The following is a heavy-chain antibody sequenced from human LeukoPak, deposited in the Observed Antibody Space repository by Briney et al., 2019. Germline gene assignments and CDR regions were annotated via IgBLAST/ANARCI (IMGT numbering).Heavy chain of an antibody. CDR2: INPNSGGT. V-gene: IGHV1-2*02. CDR3: ARGGGNDASDI. Sequence: RASVKVSCKASVYTFTGYIMHWVRQAPGQGLEWMGWINPNSGGTNFAQKFQRRVTMTRDTSISTAYIERSRLRSDDTAVYYCARGGGNDASDIWGQGTMVTVSS. J-gene: IGHJ3*02. D-gene: IGHD3-10*01. CDR1: VYTFTGYI.